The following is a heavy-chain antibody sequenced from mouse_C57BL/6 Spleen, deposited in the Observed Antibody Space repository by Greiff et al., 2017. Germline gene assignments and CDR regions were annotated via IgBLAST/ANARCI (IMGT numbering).Heavy chain of an antibody. CDR3: ARGPNWDVDY. V-gene: IGHV1-26*01. CDR1: GYTFTDYY. J-gene: IGHJ2*01. Sequence: EVQLQQSGPELVKPGASVKISCKASGYTFTDYYMNWVKQSHGKSLEWIGDINPNNGGTSYNQKFKGKATLTVDKSSSTAYMELRSLTSEDSAVYYCARGPNWDVDYWGQGTTLTVSS. CDR2: INPNNGGT. D-gene: IGHD4-1*01.